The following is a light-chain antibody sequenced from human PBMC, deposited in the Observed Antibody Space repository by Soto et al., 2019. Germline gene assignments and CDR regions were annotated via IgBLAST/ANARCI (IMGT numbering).Light chain of an antibody. Sequence: EIVMTQSPAALSVSPGGRVTLSCRASQTVSSDLAWYQQKPGQSPRLLIYGASTRASGIPARFSGSGSGTEFTLTISSLQSEDFATYYCLQDYNYPITFGQGTRLEIK. CDR2: GAS. CDR3: LQDYNYPIT. V-gene: IGKV3-15*01. CDR1: QTVSSD. J-gene: IGKJ5*01.